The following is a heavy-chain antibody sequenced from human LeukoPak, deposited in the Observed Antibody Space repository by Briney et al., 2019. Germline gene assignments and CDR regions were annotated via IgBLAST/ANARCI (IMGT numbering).Heavy chain of an antibody. CDR1: GFTFSSCA. Sequence: GGSLRLSCAASGFTFSSCAMSWVRQAPGKGLEWVSSISSSSSYIYYADSVKGRFTISRDNAKNSLYLQMNSLRAEDTAVYYCARDTRTGVFDYWGQGTLVTVSS. CDR3: ARDTRTGVFDY. CDR2: ISSSSSYI. D-gene: IGHD7-27*01. J-gene: IGHJ4*02. V-gene: IGHV3-21*01.